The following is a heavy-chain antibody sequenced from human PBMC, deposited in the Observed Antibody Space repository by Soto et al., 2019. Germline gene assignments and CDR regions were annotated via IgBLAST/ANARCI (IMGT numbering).Heavy chain of an antibody. CDR3: ASAEVTTVTYSHS. CDR2: IYYSGST. Sequence: PSETLSLTCTVSGGSISSGDYYWSWIRQPPGKGLEWIGYIYYSGSTYYNPSLKSRVTISVDASKNQFSLKLSSVTAADTAVDFCASAEVTTVTYSHSRREAPPVTVPP. CDR1: GGSISSGDYY. D-gene: IGHD4-17*01. J-gene: IGHJ4*02. V-gene: IGHV4-30-4*02.